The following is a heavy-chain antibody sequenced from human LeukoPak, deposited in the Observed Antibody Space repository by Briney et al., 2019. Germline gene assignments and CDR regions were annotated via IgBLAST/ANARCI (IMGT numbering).Heavy chain of an antibody. V-gene: IGHV1-69*05. CDR1: GGTSSSYA. CDR3: ARGDYGSGSNDAFDI. CDR2: IIPIFGTA. J-gene: IGHJ3*02. D-gene: IGHD3-10*01. Sequence: ASVKVSCKATGGTSSSYAVSWVRQAPGQGLEWMGGIIPIFGTANYAQKFQGRVTITTDESTSTAYMELSSLRSEDTAVYYCARGDYGSGSNDAFDIWGQGTMVTVSS.